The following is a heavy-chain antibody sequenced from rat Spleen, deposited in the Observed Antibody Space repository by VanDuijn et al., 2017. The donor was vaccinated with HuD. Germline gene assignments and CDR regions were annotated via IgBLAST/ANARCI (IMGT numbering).Heavy chain of an antibody. CDR3: ARSRSYFEY. D-gene: IGHD1-11*01. CDR2: IWGDGST. J-gene: IGHJ2*01. Sequence: QVQLKESGPGLVQPSQTLSLTCTVSGFSLTSNSVHWVRQPPGKGLEWMGGIWGDGSTDYNSALKSRLSISRDTSKSQVFLEMNSLQTEDTAIYFCARSRSYFEYWGQGVMVTVSS. CDR1: GFSLTSNS. V-gene: IGHV2-1*01.